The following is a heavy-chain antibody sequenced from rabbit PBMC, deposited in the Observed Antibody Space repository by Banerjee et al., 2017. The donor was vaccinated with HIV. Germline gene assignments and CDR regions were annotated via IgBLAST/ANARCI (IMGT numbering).Heavy chain of an antibody. Sequence: QEQLVESGGDLVKPEGSLTITCTASGFDLSTYYYMCWVRQAPGKGLEWIACIYTGSSGNTYYAAWAKGRFPISKTSSTTVTLQMTSLTAADTATHFCARDLAGVIGWNFNLWGQGTMVTVS. CDR2: IYTGSSGNT. CDR1: GFDLSTYYY. J-gene: IGHJ4*01. CDR3: ARDLAGVIGWNFNL. D-gene: IGHD4-1*01. V-gene: IGHV1S45*01.